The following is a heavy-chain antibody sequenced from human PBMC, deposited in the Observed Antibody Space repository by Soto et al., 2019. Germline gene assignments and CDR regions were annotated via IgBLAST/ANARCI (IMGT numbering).Heavy chain of an antibody. V-gene: IGHV3-21*01. D-gene: IGHD5-18*01. Sequence: GGSLRLSCAASGFTFSTYGMNWVRQAPGKGLEWVSAISSSTYTYYADSLKGRFTISRDNAKNSLFLQMNSLRTEDTAVYYCARDLGGYSSRFDLWGRGTLVTVSS. CDR2: ISSSTYT. CDR3: ARDLGGYSSRFDL. J-gene: IGHJ2*01. CDR1: GFTFSTYG.